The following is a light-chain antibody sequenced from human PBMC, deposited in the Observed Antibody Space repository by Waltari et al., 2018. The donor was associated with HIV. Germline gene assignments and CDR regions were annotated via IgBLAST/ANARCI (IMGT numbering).Light chain of an antibody. V-gene: IGLV1-47*01. CDR3: AAWDDSLSGWV. CDR2: RNS. J-gene: IGLJ3*02. Sequence: QSALTQPPSTSGTPGQTVTIPSSGSSSNIGDTYFSWYQQLPGTAPKLLIYRNSERPSGVRDRFSGSKSGTSASLAINGLRSEDEAEYHCAAWDDSLSGWVFGGGTNLTVL. CDR1: SSNIGDTY.